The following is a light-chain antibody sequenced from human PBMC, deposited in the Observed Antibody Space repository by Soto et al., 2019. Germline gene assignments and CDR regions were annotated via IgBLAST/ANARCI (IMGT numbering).Light chain of an antibody. Sequence: IVLTQSPATLSLSPGERATLSSRASQSVGTYLAWYQQKPGQAPRLLIFETFRRATGVPVRFRGSGSGTDFTLTISSLEPEDFAVYYCHQRSDWPPGTFGPGTKVDI. CDR1: QSVGTY. CDR2: ETF. J-gene: IGKJ3*01. V-gene: IGKV3-11*01. CDR3: HQRSDWPPGT.